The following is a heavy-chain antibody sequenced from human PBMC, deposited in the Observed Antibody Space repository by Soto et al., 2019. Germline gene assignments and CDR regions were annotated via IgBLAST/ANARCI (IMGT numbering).Heavy chain of an antibody. D-gene: IGHD3-16*02. CDR3: GRGVIMIHPYHGLYV. CDR2: TRNKANSYST. V-gene: IGHV3-72*01. Sequence: EVQLVESGGGLVQPGGSLRLSCAASGFSFNDHYMDWVRQAPGKGLEWVGRTRNKANSYSTDYAASVKGRFTISRDDSKGSLYLRMNSLKTEDTAVYYCGRGVIMIHPYHGLYVWGPGTTVTV. J-gene: IGHJ6*02. CDR1: GFSFNDHY.